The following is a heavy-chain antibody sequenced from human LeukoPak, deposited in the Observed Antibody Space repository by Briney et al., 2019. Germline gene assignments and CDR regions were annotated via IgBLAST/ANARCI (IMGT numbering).Heavy chain of an antibody. CDR2: ISSSGTTI. D-gene: IGHD5-12*01. V-gene: IGHV3-48*03. CDR1: GFTFSSYE. Sequence: GGSLRLSCSAFGFTFSSYEMNWVRQAPGKGLEWVSYISSSGTTIYYADSVKGRFTISRDNAKNSLYLQMNSLRAEDTAVYYCARAVSGYDFDYWGQGTLVTVSS. J-gene: IGHJ4*02. CDR3: ARAVSGYDFDY.